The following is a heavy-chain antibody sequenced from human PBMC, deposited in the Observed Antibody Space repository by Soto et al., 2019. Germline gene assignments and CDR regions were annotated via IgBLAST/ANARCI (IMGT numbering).Heavy chain of an antibody. J-gene: IGHJ5*02. Sequence: SRAASGVTFWIYVMHWVRKAPGKGLEWVAVISYDGSNKYYADSVKGRFTISRDNSKNTLYLQMNSLRAEDTAVYYCAKDPLTPPAWFDPWGQGTLVPGFS. CDR2: ISYDGSNK. V-gene: IGHV3-30*18. CDR1: GVTFWIYV. CDR3: AKDPLTPPAWFDP.